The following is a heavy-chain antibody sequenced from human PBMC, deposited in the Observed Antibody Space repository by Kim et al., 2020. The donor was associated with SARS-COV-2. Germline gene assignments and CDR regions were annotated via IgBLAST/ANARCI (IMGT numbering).Heavy chain of an antibody. CDR3: ARRLRNFDY. V-gene: IGHV4-59*01. CDR1: GGSISSYY. CDR2: IYYSGST. J-gene: IGHJ4*02. Sequence: SETLSLTCTVSGGSISSYYWSWIRQPPGKGLEWIGYIYYSGSTNYNPSLKSRVTISVDTSKNQFSLKLSSVTAADTAVYYCARRLRNFDYWGQGTLVTVSS. D-gene: IGHD5-18*01.